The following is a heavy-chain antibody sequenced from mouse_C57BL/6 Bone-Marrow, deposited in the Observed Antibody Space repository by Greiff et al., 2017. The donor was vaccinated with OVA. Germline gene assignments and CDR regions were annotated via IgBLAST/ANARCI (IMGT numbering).Heavy chain of an antibody. Sequence: VMLVESGAELVRPGASVKLSCKASGYTFTDYYINWVKQRPGQGLEWIARIYPGSGNTYYNEKFKGKATLTAEKSSSTAYMQLSSLTSEDSAVYFCARRRGYYGNYYWYFDVWGTGTTVTVSS. CDR3: ARRRGYYGNYYWYFDV. CDR2: IYPGSGNT. J-gene: IGHJ1*03. CDR1: GYTFTDYY. D-gene: IGHD2-1*01. V-gene: IGHV1-76*01.